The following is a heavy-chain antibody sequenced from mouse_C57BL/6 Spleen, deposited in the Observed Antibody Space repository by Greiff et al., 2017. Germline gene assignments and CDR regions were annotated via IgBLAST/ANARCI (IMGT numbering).Heavy chain of an antibody. CDR3: ARSVHYGSSHY. D-gene: IGHD1-1*01. Sequence: VQLQQSGPELVKPGASVKISCKASGYSFTGYYMNWVKQSPEKSLEWIGEINPSTGGTTYNQKFKGKATLTADKASSTAYMQLSSLTSEDSAVDFCARSVHYGSSHYWGQGTTLTVSS. CDR1: GYSFTGYY. V-gene: IGHV1-42*01. J-gene: IGHJ2*01. CDR2: INPSTGGT.